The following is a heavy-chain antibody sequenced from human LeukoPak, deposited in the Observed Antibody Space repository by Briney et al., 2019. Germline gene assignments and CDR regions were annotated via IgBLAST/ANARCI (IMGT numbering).Heavy chain of an antibody. Sequence: SETLSLTCAVYGGSFSGYYWSWIRQPPGKGLEWIGEINHSGSTNYNPSLKSRVTISVDTSKNQFSLKLTSVTAADTAVYYCARVRWSRIVGATDIDYWGQGTLVTVSS. CDR1: GGSFSGYY. V-gene: IGHV4-34*01. CDR2: INHSGST. D-gene: IGHD1-26*01. CDR3: ARVRWSRIVGATDIDY. J-gene: IGHJ4*02.